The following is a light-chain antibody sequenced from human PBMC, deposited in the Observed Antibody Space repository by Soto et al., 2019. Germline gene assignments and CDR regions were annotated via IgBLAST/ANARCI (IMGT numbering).Light chain of an antibody. CDR2: DAS. V-gene: IGKV1-5*01. Sequence: DIQMTQSPSTLFASVGDRVTIACRASESISGWLAWYQQKPGKAPKLLIYDASSLASGVPSRFRGSGSGTEFTLTISRLQPDDFSTYYCQHYNSYSEAFGQGTKVDI. J-gene: IGKJ1*01. CDR1: ESISGW. CDR3: QHYNSYSEA.